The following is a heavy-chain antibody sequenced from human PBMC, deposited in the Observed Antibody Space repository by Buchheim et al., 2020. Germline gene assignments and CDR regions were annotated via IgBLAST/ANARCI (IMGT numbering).Heavy chain of an antibody. CDR2: IKQDGSEK. D-gene: IGHD3-3*01. CDR1: GFTFSSYW. Sequence: EVQLVESGGGLVQPGGSLRLSCAASGFTFSSYWMSWVRQAPGKGLEWVANIKQDGSEKYYVDSVKGRFTISRDNAKNSLYLQMNSLRAEDTAVYYCARDALPEYYDFWSGLLYYFDYWGQGTL. V-gene: IGHV3-7*01. J-gene: IGHJ4*02. CDR3: ARDALPEYYDFWSGLLYYFDY.